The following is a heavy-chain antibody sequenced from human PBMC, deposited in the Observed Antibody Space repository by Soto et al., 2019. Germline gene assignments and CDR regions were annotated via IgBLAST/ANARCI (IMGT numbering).Heavy chain of an antibody. V-gene: IGHV4-34*01. D-gene: IGHD6-13*01. J-gene: IGHJ6*02. Sequence: SETLSLTCAVYGGSFSGYYWSWIRQPPGKGLEWIGEINHSGSTNYNPSLKSRVTISVDTSKNQFSLKLSSVTAADTAVYYCARDPRAAAGRRHYYYYGMDVWGQGTTVTVS. CDR1: GGSFSGYY. CDR2: INHSGST. CDR3: ARDPRAAAGRRHYYYYGMDV.